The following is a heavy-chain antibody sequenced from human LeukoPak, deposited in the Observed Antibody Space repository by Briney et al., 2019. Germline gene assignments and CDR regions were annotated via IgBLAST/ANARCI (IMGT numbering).Heavy chain of an antibody. CDR3: ATYCGGDWYSAHDAFDN. V-gene: IGHV3-7*05. J-gene: IGHJ3*02. D-gene: IGHD2-21*02. Sequence: GGSLRLSCVVSEFTFSSYWMTWVRQAPGKGLEWVGYIKQDGSARDYADSVKGRFTISRDNAKNSVSLQMNSLTAEDTAMYYCATYCGGDWYSAHDAFDNWGQGTMVTVSS. CDR1: EFTFSSYW. CDR2: IKQDGSAR.